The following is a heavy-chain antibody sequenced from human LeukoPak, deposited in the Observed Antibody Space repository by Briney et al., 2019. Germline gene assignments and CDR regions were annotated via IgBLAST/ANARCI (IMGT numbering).Heavy chain of an antibody. CDR2: IYHSGST. Sequence: SQTLSLTCAVSGGSISSGGYSWSWIRQPPGKGLEWIGYIYHSGSTYYNPSPKSRVTISVDRSKNQFSLKLSSVTAADTAVYYCARAYDSSGYYDAFDIWGQGTMVTVSS. D-gene: IGHD3-22*01. CDR3: ARAYDSSGYYDAFDI. J-gene: IGHJ3*02. CDR1: GGSISSGGYS. V-gene: IGHV4-30-2*01.